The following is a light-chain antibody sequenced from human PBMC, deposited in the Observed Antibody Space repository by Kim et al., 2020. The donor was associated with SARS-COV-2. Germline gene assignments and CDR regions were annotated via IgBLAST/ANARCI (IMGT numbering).Light chain of an antibody. CDR3: QQSYSTPPT. J-gene: IGKJ1*01. CDR2: AAS. CDR1: QSISSY. Sequence: DIQMTQSPSSLSASVGDRVTITCRASQSISSYLNWYQQKPGKAPKLLIYAASSLQSGVPSRFSGSGSGTDFTLTISSLHPEDFATYYCQQSYSTPPTFGQGTKVDIK. V-gene: IGKV1-39*01.